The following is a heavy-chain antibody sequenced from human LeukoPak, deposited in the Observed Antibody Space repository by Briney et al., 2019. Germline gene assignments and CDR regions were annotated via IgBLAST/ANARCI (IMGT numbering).Heavy chain of an antibody. CDR2: IYSGGYT. Sequence: ETLSLTCTVSGGSISSNYMSWVRQAPGKGLEWVSVIYSGGYTYYADSVKGRFTISRDNSKNTLYLQMNSLRAEDTAVYYCARDQGGITRYWGQGTLVTVSS. CDR3: ARDQGGITRY. CDR1: GGSISSNY. V-gene: IGHV3-66*01. D-gene: IGHD3-10*01. J-gene: IGHJ4*02.